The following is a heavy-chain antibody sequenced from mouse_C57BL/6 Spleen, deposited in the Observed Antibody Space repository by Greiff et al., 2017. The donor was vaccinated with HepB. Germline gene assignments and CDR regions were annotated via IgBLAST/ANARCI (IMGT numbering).Heavy chain of an antibody. CDR3: ARDGSSYGYLDY. Sequence: VQLQQPGAELVKPGASVKLSCKASGYTFTSYWMHWVKQRPGQGLEWIGMIHPNSGSTNYNEKFKSKATLTVDKSSSTAYMQLSSLTSEDSAVYYCARDGSSYGYLDYWGQGTTLTVSS. D-gene: IGHD1-1*01. CDR2: IHPNSGST. V-gene: IGHV1-64*01. J-gene: IGHJ2*01. CDR1: GYTFTSYW.